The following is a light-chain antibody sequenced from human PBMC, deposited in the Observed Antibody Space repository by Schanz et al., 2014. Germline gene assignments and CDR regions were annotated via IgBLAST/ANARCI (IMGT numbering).Light chain of an antibody. Sequence: EIVLTQSPATLSLSPGERATLSCRASQSVASHLAWYQQKPGQAPRLLIYDVSNRATGIPARFSGRGSGTDFTLTISSLEPEDFAVYYCQQRSNWPPITFGQGTRLEIK. J-gene: IGKJ5*01. CDR2: DVS. CDR1: QSVASH. CDR3: QQRSNWPPIT. V-gene: IGKV3-11*01.